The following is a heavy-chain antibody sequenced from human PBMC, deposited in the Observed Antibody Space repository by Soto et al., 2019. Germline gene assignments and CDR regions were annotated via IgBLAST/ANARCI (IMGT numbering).Heavy chain of an antibody. CDR1: GYTFTSYG. CDR2: ISAYNGNT. V-gene: IGHV1-18*01. CDR3: ARGVVRQQLGHYYMDV. Sequence: GASVKVSCKASGYTFTSYGISWVQQAPGQGLEWMGWISAYNGNTNYAQKLQGRVTMTTDTSTSTAYMELRSLRSDDTAVYYCARGVVRQQLGHYYMDVWGKGTTVTVSS. D-gene: IGHD6-13*01. J-gene: IGHJ6*03.